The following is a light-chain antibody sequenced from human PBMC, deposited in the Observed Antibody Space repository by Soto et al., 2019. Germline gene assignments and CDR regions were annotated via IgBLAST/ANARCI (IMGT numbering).Light chain of an antibody. J-gene: IGKJ1*01. Sequence: DIQMTQSPSTLSASVGDRVTITCRASQSISSWLAWYQQKPGKAPKLLIYKASSLESGVPSRFSGSGSGTEFTLTITSLQPEDFATYYCEQYKSYPSFGQWTKVEIK. V-gene: IGKV1-5*03. CDR1: QSISSW. CDR2: KAS. CDR3: EQYKSYPS.